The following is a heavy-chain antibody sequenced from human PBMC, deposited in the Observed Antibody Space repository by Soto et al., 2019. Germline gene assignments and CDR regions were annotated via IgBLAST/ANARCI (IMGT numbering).Heavy chain of an antibody. Sequence: PGGSLTLSCAASGFTFSSYEMNWVRQAPGKGLEWVSYISSSGSTIYHADSVKDRFTISRDNAKNSLYLQMNSLRAEDTAVYYCASSSIAVAGIDFDYWGQGTLVTVSS. J-gene: IGHJ4*02. D-gene: IGHD6-19*01. V-gene: IGHV3-48*03. CDR2: ISSSGSTI. CDR1: GFTFSSYE. CDR3: ASSSIAVAGIDFDY.